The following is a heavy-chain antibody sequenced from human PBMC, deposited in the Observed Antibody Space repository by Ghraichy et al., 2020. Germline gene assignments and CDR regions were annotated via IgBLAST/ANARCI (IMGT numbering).Heavy chain of an antibody. J-gene: IGHJ6*02. V-gene: IGHV4-34*01. CDR3: ARATLRDGMDV. CDR2: IDHSGST. Sequence: ETLSLTCAVYGGSFRGYYWTWIRQPPGKGLEHIGEIDHSGSTDHNPSLRSRVTMSVDTSRNQFSLKLSSVTAADTAVYYCARATLRDGMDVWGQGTTVIVSS. CDR1: GGSFRGYY. D-gene: IGHD3-16*01.